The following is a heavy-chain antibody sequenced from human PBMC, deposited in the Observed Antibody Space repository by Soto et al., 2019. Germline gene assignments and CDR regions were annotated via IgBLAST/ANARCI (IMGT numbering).Heavy chain of an antibody. CDR2: INHSGTT. Sequence: KPSETLSLTCAVYAGSFSDNYWSWIRQPPGKGLEWIGEINHSGTTNYNPSLKSRVTISVDTSKNQFSLKLSSVTAADTAVYYCARGLTYCSSTTCAETRFDPWGQGTLVTVSS. D-gene: IGHD2-2*01. CDR1: AGSFSDNY. V-gene: IGHV4-34*01. CDR3: ARGLTYCSSTTCAETRFDP. J-gene: IGHJ5*02.